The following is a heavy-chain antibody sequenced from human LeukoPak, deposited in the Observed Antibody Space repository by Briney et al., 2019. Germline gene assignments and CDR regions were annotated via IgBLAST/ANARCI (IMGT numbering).Heavy chain of an antibody. CDR1: GGSISSSY. D-gene: IGHD3-10*01. CDR2: IYYSGNT. Sequence: MSSETLSLTCSVSGGSISSSYWTWIRQPPGKGLEWIGYIYYSGNTNYNPSLKSRVTISVDTSKNQFSLKLSSVTAADTAVYYCARPLMVRGVIRVDAFEIWGQGTMVTVSS. J-gene: IGHJ3*02. V-gene: IGHV4-59*01. CDR3: ARPLMVRGVIRVDAFEI.